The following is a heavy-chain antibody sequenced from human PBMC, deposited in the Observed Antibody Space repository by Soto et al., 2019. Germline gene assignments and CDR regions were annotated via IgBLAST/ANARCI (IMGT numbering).Heavy chain of an antibody. D-gene: IGHD3-9*01. Sequence: XEPLAISRKGSGYSLTSYEHVWVRQMPGKGLEWMGIIDPGDSDTRDSPSFQGQVTISADKSISTAYLRWSSLKASDTAMYYCARRHADTLTGDYYGMDVWAQGTTVPLPS. CDR3: ARRHADTLTGDYYGMDV. J-gene: IGHJ6*02. V-gene: IGHV5-51*01. CDR2: IDPGDSDT. CDR1: GYSLTSYE.